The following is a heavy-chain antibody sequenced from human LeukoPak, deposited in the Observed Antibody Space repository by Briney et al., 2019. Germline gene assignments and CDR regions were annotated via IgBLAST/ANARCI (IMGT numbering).Heavy chain of an antibody. J-gene: IGHJ4*02. CDR3: ARGYDSSGYYYDY. D-gene: IGHD3-22*01. Sequence: SETLSLTCAVYGGSFSGYYWSWIRQPPGKGLEWIGEINHSGSANYNPSLKSRVTISVDTSKNQFSLKLSSVTAADTAVYYCARGYDSSGYYYDYWGQGTLVTVSS. CDR2: INHSGSA. V-gene: IGHV4-34*01. CDR1: GGSFSGYY.